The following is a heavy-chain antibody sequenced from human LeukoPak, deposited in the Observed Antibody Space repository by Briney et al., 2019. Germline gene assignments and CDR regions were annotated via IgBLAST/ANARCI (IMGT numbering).Heavy chain of an antibody. CDR1: GDSVSSNSAG. V-gene: IGHV6-1*01. CDR2: TYYRSKWYN. J-gene: IGHJ4*02. D-gene: IGHD2-15*01. Sequence: SQTLSLTCAISGDSVSSNSAGWSWIRQSPSRGLEWLGRTYYRSKWYNDYAISVKSRITINPDTSKNQFSLQLNSVTPEDTAVHYCARGGGSLDYWGQGILVTVSS. CDR3: ARGGGSLDY.